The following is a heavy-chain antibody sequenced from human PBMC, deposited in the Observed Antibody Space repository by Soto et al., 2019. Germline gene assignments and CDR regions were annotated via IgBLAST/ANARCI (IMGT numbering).Heavy chain of an antibody. Sequence: ASVKVSCKASGYTFTSYGISWVRQAPGQGLEWMGWISAYNGNTNYAQKLQGRVTMTTDTSTSTAYMELRSLRSDDTAVYYCERRNWTPGGKWFDPWGQGTLVTVSS. CDR1: GYTFTSYG. V-gene: IGHV1-18*04. CDR2: ISAYNGNT. D-gene: IGHD1-20*01. CDR3: ERRNWTPGGKWFDP. J-gene: IGHJ5*02.